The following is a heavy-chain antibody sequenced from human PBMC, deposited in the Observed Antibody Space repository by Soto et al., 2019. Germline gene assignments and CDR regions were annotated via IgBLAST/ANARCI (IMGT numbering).Heavy chain of an antibody. CDR1: GGSISSGGYY. CDR2: IYYSGST. V-gene: IGHV4-31*03. Sequence: SETLSLTCTVSGGSISSGGYYWSWIRQHPGKGLEWIGYIYYSGSTYYNPSLKSRVTISVDTSKNQFSLKLSSVTAADTVVYYCARAYGDYHAEYFQHWGQGTLVTVSS. D-gene: IGHD4-17*01. J-gene: IGHJ1*01. CDR3: ARAYGDYHAEYFQH.